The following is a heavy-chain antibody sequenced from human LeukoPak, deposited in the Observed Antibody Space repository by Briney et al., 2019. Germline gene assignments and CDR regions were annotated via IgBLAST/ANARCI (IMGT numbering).Heavy chain of an antibody. D-gene: IGHD3-22*01. J-gene: IGHJ4*02. Sequence: PGGSLRLSYAAFGFTFKIYTMNWVRQAPGKGLEWVSSISFSGNKRGDNTYYAASVRGRFTISRDNSKNTLYLQMNSLRAEDTAVYYCARGHDSSGSIDYWGQGTLVTVSS. CDR2: ISFSGNKRGDNT. CDR1: GFTFKIYT. CDR3: ARGHDSSGSIDY. V-gene: IGHV3-23*01.